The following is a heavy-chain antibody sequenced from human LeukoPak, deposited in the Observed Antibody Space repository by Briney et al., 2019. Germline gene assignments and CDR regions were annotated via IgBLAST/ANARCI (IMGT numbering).Heavy chain of an antibody. D-gene: IGHD6-6*01. J-gene: IGHJ5*02. CDR2: INPNSGGT. CDR1: GYTFTGYY. CDR3: ARVGYPIAASVQRFDP. Sequence: AASVKVSCKASGYTFTGYYMHWVRQAPGQGLEWMGWINPNSGGTNYAQKFQGRVTMTRDTSISTAYMELSRLRSDDTAVYYCARVGYPIAASVQRFDPWGQGTLVTVSS. V-gene: IGHV1-2*02.